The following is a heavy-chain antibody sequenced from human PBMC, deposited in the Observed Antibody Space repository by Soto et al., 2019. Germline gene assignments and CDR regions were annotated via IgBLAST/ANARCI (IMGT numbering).Heavy chain of an antibody. D-gene: IGHD2-8*01. V-gene: IGHV1-18*01. Sequence: QGQLVQYGPEVKKPGASVKVSCKASGYTFSRYGISWVRQAPGQGLEWMGWISGYNGDTIYAQKVQGRVTMTIDTSTYTAYMELRSLTSDDTAIYYCAKNGQPPYYYYGMDVWGQGTTVTVSS. CDR3: AKNGQPPYYYYGMDV. J-gene: IGHJ6*02. CDR2: ISGYNGDT. CDR1: GYTFSRYG.